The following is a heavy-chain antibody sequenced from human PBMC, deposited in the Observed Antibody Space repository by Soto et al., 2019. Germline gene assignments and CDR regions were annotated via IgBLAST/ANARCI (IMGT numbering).Heavy chain of an antibody. V-gene: IGHV1-3*01. CDR1: GYTFTSYA. CDR2: INAGNGNT. J-gene: IGHJ4*02. CDR3: ARSSPPFRPFDY. Sequence: ASVKVSCKASGYTFTSYAMHWVRQAPGQRLEWMGWINAGNGNTKYSQKFQGRVTITRDTSASTAYMELSSLRSEDTAVYYCARSSPPFRPFDYWGQGTPVTVS. D-gene: IGHD3-10*01.